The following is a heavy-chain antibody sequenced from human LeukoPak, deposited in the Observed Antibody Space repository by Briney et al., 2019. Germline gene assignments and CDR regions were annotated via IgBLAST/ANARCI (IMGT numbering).Heavy chain of an antibody. V-gene: IGHV3-23*01. D-gene: IGHD3-22*01. CDR3: AKAPYYDSSGLHYFDY. J-gene: IGHJ4*02. Sequence: GGSLRLSCAASGFTFSSYAMSWVRQAPGKGLEWVSAISGSGGSTYYADSVKGRFTISRDNSKNTLYLQMNSLRAEDTAVYYCAKAPYYDSSGLHYFDYWGQGTLVTVSS. CDR1: GFTFSSYA. CDR2: ISGSGGST.